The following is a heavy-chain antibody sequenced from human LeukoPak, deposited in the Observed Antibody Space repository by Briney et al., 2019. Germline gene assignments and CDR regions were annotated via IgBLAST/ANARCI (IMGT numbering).Heavy chain of an antibody. CDR3: AKGGGSGSYYNNYYMDV. CDR1: GFTFRSYT. CDR2: ISSSSTI. Sequence: GGSLRLSCAASGFTFRSYTMNWVRQAPGKGLEWVSYISSSSTIYYADSVKGRFTISRDNSKNTLYLQMNSLRAEDTAVYYCAKGGGSGSYYNNYYMDVWGKGTTVTVSS. V-gene: IGHV3-48*01. J-gene: IGHJ6*03. D-gene: IGHD3-10*01.